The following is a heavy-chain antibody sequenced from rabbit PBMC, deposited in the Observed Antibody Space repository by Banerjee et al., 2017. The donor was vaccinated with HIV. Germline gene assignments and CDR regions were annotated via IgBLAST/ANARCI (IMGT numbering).Heavy chain of an antibody. Sequence: QEQREVSGGDLVKPEGSLTLTCTASGFDLISYYYICWVRQAPGKGLEWIGCIHTGSGSTYYATWAKGRFTISKASSTTVTLQMSSLTAADTATYFCARTGYVGDGFALWGPGTLVTVS. CDR1: GFDLISYYY. CDR2: IHTGSGST. J-gene: IGHJ6*01. D-gene: IGHD4-2*01. CDR3: ARTGYVGDGFAL. V-gene: IGHV1S45*01.